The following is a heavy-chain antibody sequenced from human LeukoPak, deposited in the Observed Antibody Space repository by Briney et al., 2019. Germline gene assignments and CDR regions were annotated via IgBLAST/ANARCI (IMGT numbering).Heavy chain of an antibody. CDR3: ARDVRYASGWSTPES. V-gene: IGHV4-4*07. CDR1: GGSISDHY. D-gene: IGHD6-19*01. J-gene: IGHJ5*02. Sequence: SETLSLTCTVSGGSISDHYWSWIRQPSGKGLEWIGRIYSGGSANYSPSLKSRVFMSVDTSNNYFSLNLTSVTAADTALYFCARDVRYASGWSTPESWGQGILVTVSS. CDR2: IYSGGSA.